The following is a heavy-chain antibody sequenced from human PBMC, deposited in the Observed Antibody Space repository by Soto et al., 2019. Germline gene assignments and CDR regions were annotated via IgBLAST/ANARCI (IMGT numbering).Heavy chain of an antibody. CDR1: GFTFKNAW. CDR3: TSRGVVGASLTIY. J-gene: IGHJ4*02. CDR2: IKSKTDDGTT. V-gene: IGHV3-15*07. D-gene: IGHD1-26*01. Sequence: EVQLVESGGDLVKPGGSLRLSCAASGFTFKNAWMNWVRQAPGKGLEWVGRIKSKTDDGTTDYAAPVKGRFTISRDDSHDTVYLQMDSLKTDDTAVYYCTSRGVVGASLTIYWGQGTLVTVSS.